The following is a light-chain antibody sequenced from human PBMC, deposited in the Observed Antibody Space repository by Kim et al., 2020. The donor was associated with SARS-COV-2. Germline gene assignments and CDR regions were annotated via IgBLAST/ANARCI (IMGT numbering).Light chain of an antibody. CDR1: QSVSPD. CDR2: GAS. V-gene: IGKV3-15*01. Sequence: SVSPGERATLSCRASQSVSPDLAWYQQKPGQAPRVLIHGASTRATGIPARFSGSWSGTEFTLTISSLQSEDFAVYYCQQYKNWPYTFGQGTKLEI. J-gene: IGKJ2*01. CDR3: QQYKNWPYT.